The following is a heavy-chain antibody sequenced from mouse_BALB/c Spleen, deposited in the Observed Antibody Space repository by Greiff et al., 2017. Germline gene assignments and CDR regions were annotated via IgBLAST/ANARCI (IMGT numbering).Heavy chain of an antibody. V-gene: IGHV5-6-4*01. J-gene: IGHJ4*01. CDR2: ISSGGSYT. Sequence: DVKLVESGGGLVKPGGSLKLSCAASGFTFSSYTMSWVRQTPEKRLEWVATISSGGSYTYYPDSVKGRFTISRDNAKNTLYLQMSSLKSEDTAMYYCTRAIITTVVATEGYYAMDYWGQGTSVTVSS. CDR3: TRAIITTVVATEGYYAMDY. CDR1: GFTFSSYT. D-gene: IGHD1-1*01.